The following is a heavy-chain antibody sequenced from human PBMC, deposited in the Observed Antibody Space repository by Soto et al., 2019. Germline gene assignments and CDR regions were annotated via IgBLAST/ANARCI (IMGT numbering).Heavy chain of an antibody. Sequence: SSETLSLTCTVSGGSISSYYWSWIRQPPGKGLEWIGYIYYSGSTNYNPSLKSRVTISVDTSKNQFSLKLSSVTAADTAVYYCARGEYDFWSGSRSYYGSGSFLNFDYWGQGTLVNVSS. J-gene: IGHJ4*02. CDR2: IYYSGST. V-gene: IGHV4-59*01. CDR1: GGSISSYY. D-gene: IGHD3-10*01. CDR3: ARGEYDFWSGSRSYYGSGSFLNFDY.